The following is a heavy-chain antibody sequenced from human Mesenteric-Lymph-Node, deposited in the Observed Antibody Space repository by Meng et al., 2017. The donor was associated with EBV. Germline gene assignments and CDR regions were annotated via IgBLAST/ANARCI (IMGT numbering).Heavy chain of an antibody. Sequence: QWQLREWGPGLVVSSWTLSLTCACSGGSVSSGGWCSWFRQSPGIDLEWIVEIYHSGSTHYNPSHKTQGTITVDKSRNQFSLILRSVTAADTAVYHYSRLSPGREMVDYWGQGTLVTVSS. CDR1: GGSVSSGGW. J-gene: IGHJ4*02. V-gene: IGHV4-4*02. CDR3: SRLSPGREMVDY. CDR2: IYHSGST. D-gene: IGHD5-24*01.